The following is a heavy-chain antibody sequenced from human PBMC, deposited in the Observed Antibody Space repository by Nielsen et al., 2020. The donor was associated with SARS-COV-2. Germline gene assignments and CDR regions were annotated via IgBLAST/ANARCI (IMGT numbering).Heavy chain of an antibody. CDR1: GGSINYHF. D-gene: IGHD3-9*01. V-gene: IGHV4-59*08. Sequence: SETLSLTCAVSGGSINYHFWSWIRQPPGKGLEWIGYIYYGGSTNYNPSLKSRVTISVDTSENQFSLKLSSVTAAGTAVYYCASAPSLVRYFDWLLSHFDYWGQGTLVTVSS. CDR3: ASAPSLVRYFDWLLSHFDY. J-gene: IGHJ4*02. CDR2: IYYGGST.